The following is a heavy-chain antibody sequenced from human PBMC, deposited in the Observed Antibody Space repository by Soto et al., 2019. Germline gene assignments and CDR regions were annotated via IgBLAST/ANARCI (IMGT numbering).Heavy chain of an antibody. CDR1: GIVFSDY. CDR3: ARLPFPWGGFDP. J-gene: IGHJ5*02. V-gene: IGHV3-11*01. D-gene: IGHD3-16*01. CDR2: ISGSGRTI. Sequence: QVQLVESGGGLVKPGGSLRLSCAASGIVFSDYMSWVRQAPGKGLEWLSYISGSGRTIYSADSVKGRFTISRDNATNSLYLQMNNVRTEDTAVYYCARLPFPWGGFDPWAQGTLVTVSS.